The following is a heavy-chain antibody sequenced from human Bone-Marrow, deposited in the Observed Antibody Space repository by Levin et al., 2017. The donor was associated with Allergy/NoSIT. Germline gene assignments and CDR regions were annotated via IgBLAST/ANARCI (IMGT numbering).Heavy chain of an antibody. CDR3: ARDATQWPQIVDY. J-gene: IGHJ4*02. CDR2: ISSGGGST. V-gene: IGHV3-23*01. Sequence: ETLSLTCAASGFAFNNHVMSWVRQFPGKGLEWVSGISSGGGSTYYAESVEGRFTISRDNSNNTLYLQMNSLRPEDTALYYCARDATQWPQIVDYWGQGTLVTVSS. D-gene: IGHD6-19*01. CDR1: GFAFNNHV.